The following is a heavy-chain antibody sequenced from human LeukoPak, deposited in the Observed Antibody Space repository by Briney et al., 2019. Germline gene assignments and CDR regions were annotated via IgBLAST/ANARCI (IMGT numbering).Heavy chain of an antibody. V-gene: IGHV1-46*01. D-gene: IGHD6-19*01. CDR1: GYTFTSYD. J-gene: IGHJ4*02. CDR2: INPSGGST. Sequence: ASVKVSCKASGYTFTSYDMHWVRQAPGQGLEWMGLINPSGGSTRYAQNFQGRVTMTRDTSTSTVSMELSSLRSEDTAMYYCARGPYSSGWYGLDYWGQGTLVTVSS. CDR3: ARGPYSSGWYGLDY.